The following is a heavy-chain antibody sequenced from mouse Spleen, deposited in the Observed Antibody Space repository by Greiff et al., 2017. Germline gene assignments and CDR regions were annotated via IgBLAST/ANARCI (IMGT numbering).Heavy chain of an antibody. Sequence: VQLQQPGAELVRPGTSVKLSCKASGYTFTSYWMHWVKQRPGQGLEWIGVIDPSDSYTNYNQKFKGKATLTVDTSSSTAYMQLSSLTSEDSAVYYCARGGYYGSSTHWYFDVWGAGTTVTVSS. CDR3: ARGGYYGSSTHWYFDV. J-gene: IGHJ1*01. D-gene: IGHD1-1*01. CDR2: IDPSDSYT. V-gene: IGHV1-59*01. CDR1: GYTFTSYW.